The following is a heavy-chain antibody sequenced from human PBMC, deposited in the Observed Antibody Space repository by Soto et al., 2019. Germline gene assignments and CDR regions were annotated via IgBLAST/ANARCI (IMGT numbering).Heavy chain of an antibody. V-gene: IGHV1-18*01. D-gene: IGHD1-1*01. CDR2: ISAHNGNT. J-gene: IGHJ4*02. Sequence: QVHLVQSGAEVKKPGASVKVSCKCSGYTFTSYGITWVRQAPGQGLEWMGWISAHNGNTDYAQKLQGRVTVTRHTSTSTAYMELRSLRSDDTAGYYCARGRYGDYWGQGALVTVSS. CDR3: ARGRYGDY. CDR1: GYTFTSYG.